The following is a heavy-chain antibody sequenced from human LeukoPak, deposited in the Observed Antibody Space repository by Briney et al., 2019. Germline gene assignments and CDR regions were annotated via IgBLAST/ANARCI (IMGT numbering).Heavy chain of an antibody. D-gene: IGHD6-19*01. J-gene: IGHJ4*02. CDR2: ISGSGGST. V-gene: IGHV3-23*01. CDR3: ARGHSGWYDY. CDR1: GFTFSNYG. Sequence: GGTLRLSCAASGFTFSNYGMTWVRQAPGKGLEWVSVISGSGGSTYYADSVKGRFTISRDNSKNTLYLQMNSLRAEDTAVYYCARGHSGWYDYWGQGTLVTVSS.